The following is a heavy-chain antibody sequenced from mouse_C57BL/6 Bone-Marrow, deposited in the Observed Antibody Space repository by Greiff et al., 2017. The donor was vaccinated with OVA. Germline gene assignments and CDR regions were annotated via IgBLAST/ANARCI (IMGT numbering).Heavy chain of an antibody. J-gene: IGHJ2*01. V-gene: IGHV1-59*01. Sequence: QVQLKQPGAELVRPGTSVKLSCKASGYTFTSYWMHWVKQRPGQGLEWIGVIDPSDSYTNYNQKFKGKATLTVDTSSSTAYMQLSSLTSEDSAVYYCARDGKGDYWGQGTTLTVSS. CDR3: ARDGKGDY. CDR1: GYTFTSYW. CDR2: IDPSDSYT. D-gene: IGHD2-1*01.